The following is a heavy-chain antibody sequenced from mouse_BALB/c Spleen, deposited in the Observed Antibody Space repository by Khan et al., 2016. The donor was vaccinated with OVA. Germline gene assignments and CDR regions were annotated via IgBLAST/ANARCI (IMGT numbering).Heavy chain of an antibody. CDR1: GYSITSGYG. CDR2: ISYSGST. CDR3: AITARIKY. D-gene: IGHD1-3*01. J-gene: IGHJ2*01. V-gene: IGHV3-2*02. Sequence: EVQLQESGPGLVKPSQSLSLTCTVTGYSITSGYGWNWIRQFPGNKLEWMGYISYSGSTNYNPSLKSRISITRATSKNQSFLQLNSVTTEDTATYYCAITARIKYWGQGTTLTVSS.